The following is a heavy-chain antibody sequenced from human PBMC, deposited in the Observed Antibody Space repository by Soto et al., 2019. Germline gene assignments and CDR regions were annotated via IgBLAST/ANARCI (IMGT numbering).Heavy chain of an antibody. CDR2: INAGNGNT. D-gene: IGHD3-10*01. J-gene: IGHJ6*02. Sequence: ASVQVSCKASGYTFTSYAMHWVRQAPGQRLEWMGWINAGNGNTKYSQKFQGRVTITRDTSASTAYMELSSLRSEDTAVYYFARDQGMVRGVMFYYYGMDVWGQGTTVTVSS. V-gene: IGHV1-3*01. CDR3: ARDQGMVRGVMFYYYGMDV. CDR1: GYTFTSYA.